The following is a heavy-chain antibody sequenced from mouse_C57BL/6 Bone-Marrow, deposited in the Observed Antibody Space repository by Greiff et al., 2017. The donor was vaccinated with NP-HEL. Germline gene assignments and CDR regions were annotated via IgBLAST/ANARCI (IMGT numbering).Heavy chain of an antibody. CDR3: ASRSLYWYFDV. Sequence: QVQLQQPGAELVKPGASVKLSCKASGYTFTSYWMQWVKQRPGQGLEWIGEIDPSDSYTNYNQKFKGKATLTVDTSSSTAYMQLSSLTSEDSAVYYCASRSLYWYFDVWGTGTTVTVSS. CDR2: IDPSDSYT. J-gene: IGHJ1*03. D-gene: IGHD6-1*01. V-gene: IGHV1-50*01. CDR1: GYTFTSYW.